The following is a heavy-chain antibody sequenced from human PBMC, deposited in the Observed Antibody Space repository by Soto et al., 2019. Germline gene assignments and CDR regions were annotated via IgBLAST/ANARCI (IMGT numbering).Heavy chain of an antibody. Sequence: ASVKVSCKVSGYTLTELSMHWVRQAPGKGLEWMGGFDPEDGETIYAQKFQGRVTMTEDTSTDTAYMELSSLRSEDTAVYYCATDLLALDAFDIWGQGIMVTVSS. CDR2: FDPEDGET. V-gene: IGHV1-24*01. CDR1: GYTLTELS. J-gene: IGHJ3*02. D-gene: IGHD5-12*01. CDR3: ATDLLALDAFDI.